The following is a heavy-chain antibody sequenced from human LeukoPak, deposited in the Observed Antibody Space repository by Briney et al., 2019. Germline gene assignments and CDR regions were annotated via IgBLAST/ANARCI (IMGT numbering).Heavy chain of an antibody. V-gene: IGHV3-9*01. CDR1: GFTFDDYA. D-gene: IGHD3-16*02. CDR3: AKPLYPNYDYVWGSYRSPFDY. CDR2: ISWNSGSI. Sequence: PGGSLRLSCAASGFTFDDYAMHWVRQAPGKGLEWVSGISWNSGSIGYADSVKGRFTISRDNAKNSLYLQMNSLRAEDTALYYCAKPLYPNYDYVWGSYRSPFDYWGQGILVTVSS. J-gene: IGHJ4*02.